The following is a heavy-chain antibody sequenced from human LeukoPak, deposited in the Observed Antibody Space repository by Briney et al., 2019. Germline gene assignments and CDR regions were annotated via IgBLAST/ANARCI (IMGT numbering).Heavy chain of an antibody. CDR2: IYSGGST. CDR3: ARGYSYGYQGLDY. V-gene: IGHV3-53*01. D-gene: IGHD5-18*01. CDR1: GFTVSSNY. Sequence: PGGSLRLSCAASGFTVSSNYMSWVRQAPGKGLEWVSVIYSGGSTYYADSVKGRFTISRDNSKNTLYLQMNSLRAEDTAVYYCARGYSYGYQGLDYWGQGTLVTVSS. J-gene: IGHJ4*02.